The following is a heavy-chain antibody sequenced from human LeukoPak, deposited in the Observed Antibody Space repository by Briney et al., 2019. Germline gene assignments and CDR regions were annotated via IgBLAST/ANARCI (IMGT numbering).Heavy chain of an antibody. CDR3: AKQWLVHSSPVDY. J-gene: IGHJ4*02. CDR1: GFTFDDYG. V-gene: IGHV3-23*01. CDR2: ISGSGGST. Sequence: GSLRLSCAASGFTFDDYGMSWVRQAPGKGLEWVSAISGSGGSTYYADSVKGRFTISRDNSKNTLYLQMNSLRAEDTAVYYCAKQWLVHSSPVDYWGQGTLVTVSS. D-gene: IGHD6-19*01.